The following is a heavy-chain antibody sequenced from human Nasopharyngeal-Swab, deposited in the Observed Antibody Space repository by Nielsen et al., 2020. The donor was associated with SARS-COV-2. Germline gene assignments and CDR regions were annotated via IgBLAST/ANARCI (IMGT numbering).Heavy chain of an antibody. CDR1: GFTFSSYE. Sequence: GESLKISCAASGFTFSSYEMNWVRQAPGKGLEWVSYISSSGNTIYYADSVKGRFTISRDNAKNSLYLQMNSLRAEDTAVYYCARDLRDYGDYGYYYYYMDVWGKGTTVTVSS. CDR2: ISSSGNTI. J-gene: IGHJ6*03. CDR3: ARDLRDYGDYGYYYYYMDV. V-gene: IGHV3-48*03. D-gene: IGHD4-17*01.